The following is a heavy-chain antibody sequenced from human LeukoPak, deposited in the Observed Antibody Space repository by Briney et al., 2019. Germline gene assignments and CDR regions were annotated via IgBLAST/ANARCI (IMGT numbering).Heavy chain of an antibody. V-gene: IGHV1-2*02. CDR2: INPNSGGT. CDR3: ARATGGGYSYGLLYYYYYGMDV. D-gene: IGHD5-18*01. CDR1: GYTFTGYY. J-gene: IGHJ6*02. Sequence: ASVKVSCKASGYTFTGYYMHWVRQAPGQGLEWMGWINPNSGGTNYAQKFQGRVTMTRDTSISTAYMELSRLRSDDTAVYYCARATGGGYSYGLLYYYYYGMDVWGQGTTVTVSS.